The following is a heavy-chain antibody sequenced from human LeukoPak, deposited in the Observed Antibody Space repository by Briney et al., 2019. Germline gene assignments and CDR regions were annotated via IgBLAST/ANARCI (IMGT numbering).Heavy chain of an antibody. D-gene: IGHD1-26*01. CDR3: ARGRVGAVSFDY. J-gene: IGHJ4*02. V-gene: IGHV4-30-2*01. Sequence: SETLSLTCTVSGDSGSISDYYWSWIRQPPGKGLEWIGYIYHSGSTYYNPSLKSRVTISVDRSKNQFSLKLSSVTAADTAVYYCARGRVGAVSFDYWGQGTLVTVSS. CDR2: IYHSGST. CDR1: GDSGSISDYY.